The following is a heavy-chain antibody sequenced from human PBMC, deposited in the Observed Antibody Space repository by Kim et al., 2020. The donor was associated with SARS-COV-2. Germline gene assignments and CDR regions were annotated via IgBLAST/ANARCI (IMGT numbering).Heavy chain of an antibody. Sequence: KSRVTISVDRSKNQFSLKLSSVTAADTAVYYCAREQNYYDSSGYYGYFDYWGQGTLVTVSS. J-gene: IGHJ4*02. CDR3: AREQNYYDSSGYYGYFDY. D-gene: IGHD3-22*01. V-gene: IGHV4-30-2*01.